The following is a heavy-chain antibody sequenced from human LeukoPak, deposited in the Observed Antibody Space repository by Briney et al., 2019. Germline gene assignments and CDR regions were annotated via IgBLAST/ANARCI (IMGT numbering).Heavy chain of an antibody. CDR2: ISSSSSYI. Sequence: GGSLRLSCAASGFTFSRYWMHWVRQAPGKGLVWVSSISSSSSYIYYADSVKGRFTISRDNAKSSLYLQMNSLRAEDTAVYYCARDTRYQLDSYYYYGMDVWGQGTTVTVSS. J-gene: IGHJ6*02. V-gene: IGHV3-21*01. D-gene: IGHD2-2*01. CDR1: GFTFSRYW. CDR3: ARDTRYQLDSYYYYGMDV.